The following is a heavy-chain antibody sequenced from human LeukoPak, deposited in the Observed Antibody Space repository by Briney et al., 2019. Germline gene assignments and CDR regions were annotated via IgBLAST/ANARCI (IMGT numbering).Heavy chain of an antibody. J-gene: IGHJ6*03. CDR3: AKDSGGSRTRSYFYYYYVDV. CDR1: GFTFDDYA. D-gene: IGHD3-10*01. Sequence: GGSLRLSCAASGFTFDDYATHWVRQGPGKGLEWISGISWNSGAIGYVDSVKVRFTISRDNAKNSLYLEMTSLRGEDTAVYYCAKDSGGSRTRSYFYYYYVDVWGKGTTVTISS. V-gene: IGHV3-9*01. CDR2: ISWNSGAI.